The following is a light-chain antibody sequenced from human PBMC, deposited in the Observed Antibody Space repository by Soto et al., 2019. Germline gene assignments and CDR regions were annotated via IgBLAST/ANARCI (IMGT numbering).Light chain of an antibody. V-gene: IGLV2-14*01. CDR2: QVS. J-gene: IGLJ1*01. CDR3: TSSTSDSLYV. CDR1: SSDIGHNKY. Sequence: QSALTQPASVSGSPGQSITISCTGTSSDIGHNKYVSWYQQYPGKVPKLLINQVSNRPSGVSNRFSGSKSGNTASLTIFGLLAEDEADYFCTSSTSDSLYVFGTGTKVTVL.